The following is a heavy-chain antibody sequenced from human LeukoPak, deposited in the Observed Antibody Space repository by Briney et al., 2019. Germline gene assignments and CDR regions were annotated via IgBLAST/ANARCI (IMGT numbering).Heavy chain of an antibody. CDR3: ARDGEAPGIYFDL. CDR2: INQDGSQK. Sequence: RASLRLTCAITEKLPRSYRMSWVRQPSGNGLEGVANINQDGSQKYYMDSVGGRFTISRDNAKNSLYLQMNSLRAEDTAVYYCARDGEAPGIYFDLWGQGTPVTVSS. CDR1: EKLPRSYR. J-gene: IGHJ4*02. D-gene: IGHD6-13*01. V-gene: IGHV3-7*03.